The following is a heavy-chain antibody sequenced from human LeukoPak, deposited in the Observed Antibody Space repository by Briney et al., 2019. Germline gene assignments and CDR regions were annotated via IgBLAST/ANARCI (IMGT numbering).Heavy chain of an antibody. D-gene: IGHD3-22*01. CDR3: ASIITVIVVGDAFDI. CDR2: ISGSGGRT. Sequence: GGSLRLSCAASGFTFSTYAMTWVRQAPGKGLEWVSAISGSGGRTYYADSVKGRFTISRDNSKNTLNLQMNSLRADDTAVYYCASIITVIVVGDAFDIWGQGTMVTVSS. CDR1: GFTFSTYA. V-gene: IGHV3-23*01. J-gene: IGHJ3*02.